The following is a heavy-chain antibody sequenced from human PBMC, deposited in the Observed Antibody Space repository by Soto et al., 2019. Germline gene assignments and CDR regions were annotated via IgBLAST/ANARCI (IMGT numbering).Heavy chain of an antibody. J-gene: IGHJ4*02. Sequence: QVQLVQSGAEVKKPGSSVKVSCKASGGTFSSYAISWVRQAPGQGLEWMGGIIPIFGTANYAQKFQGRVTITADESTSTAYMELGSLRSEDTAVYYCARPSAQLNGQAPFLFDYWGQGTLVTVSS. CDR1: GGTFSSYA. V-gene: IGHV1-69*01. D-gene: IGHD2-8*01. CDR3: ARPSAQLNGQAPFLFDY. CDR2: IIPIFGTA.